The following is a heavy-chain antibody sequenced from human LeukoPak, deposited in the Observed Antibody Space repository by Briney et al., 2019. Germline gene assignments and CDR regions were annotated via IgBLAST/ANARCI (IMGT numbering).Heavy chain of an antibody. D-gene: IGHD3-22*01. V-gene: IGHV3-23*01. CDR2: ITSSGAAT. J-gene: IGHJ4*02. Sequence: QPGGSLRLPCAASGFTFSSYAMSWVRQAPGKGLEWVSSITSSGAATYYADSVKGRFTISRDNSDNTLYLQMNSLRAEDAAVYYCAKDRPNYYGSNGHYYKLNGDCWGQGTLVTVSS. CDR1: GFTFSSYA. CDR3: AKDRPNYYGSNGHYYKLNGDC.